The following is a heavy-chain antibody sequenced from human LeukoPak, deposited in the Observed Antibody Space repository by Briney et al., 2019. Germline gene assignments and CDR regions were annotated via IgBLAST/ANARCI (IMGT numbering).Heavy chain of an antibody. D-gene: IGHD2/OR15-2a*01. J-gene: IGHJ4*02. CDR1: GGSISTTNW. V-gene: IGHV4-4*02. CDR3: AREGGFYRPLDY. CDR2: VHLNGRT. Sequence: SETLSLTCDVSGGSISTTNWWTWVRQPPGGGLEWIGEVHLNGRTHYSPSLESRVTMSVDMSENHVSLQLTPVTAADTAVYYCAREGGFYRPLDYSGPGTLVIVSA.